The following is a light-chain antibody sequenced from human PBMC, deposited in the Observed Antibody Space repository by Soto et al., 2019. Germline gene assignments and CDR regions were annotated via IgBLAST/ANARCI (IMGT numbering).Light chain of an antibody. V-gene: IGKV3-20*01. Sequence: DIVMPQSPAALSVSPRERATLSCRASQGVSNTLAWYQQKPGQAPRLLISGASSRATGIPDRFSGSGSGTDFTLTISRLEPEDFAVYYCQQYGSSPTFGQGTKVDIK. CDR2: GAS. J-gene: IGKJ1*01. CDR1: QGVSNT. CDR3: QQYGSSPT.